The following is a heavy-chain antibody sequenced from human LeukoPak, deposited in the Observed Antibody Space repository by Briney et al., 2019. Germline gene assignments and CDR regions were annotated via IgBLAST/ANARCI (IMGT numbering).Heavy chain of an antibody. CDR3: ARDGTMIVASVDYFDY. CDR1: GFTFSSYN. J-gene: IGHJ4*02. D-gene: IGHD3-22*01. CDR2: ITSSSSYI. V-gene: IGHV3-21*01. Sequence: GGSLRLSCAASGFTFSSYNMNWVRQAPGKGLEWVSSITSSSSYIYYADSVKGRFTISRDNAKNSLYLQMNSLRAEDTAVYYCARDGTMIVASVDYFDYWGQGTLVTVSS.